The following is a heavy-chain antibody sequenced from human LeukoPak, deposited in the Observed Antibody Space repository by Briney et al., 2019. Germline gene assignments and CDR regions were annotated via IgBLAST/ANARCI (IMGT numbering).Heavy chain of an antibody. J-gene: IGHJ4*02. CDR1: GASISNYY. CDR2: VSYSGRT. D-gene: IGHD4-17*01. CDR3: ARGTMTTVTYYFDY. Sequence: SETLSLTCTVSGASISNYYWSWIRQPPGKGLECIGYVSYSGRTNYNPSLKSRVTISVDTSKNQFSLKLSSVTAADTAVYYCARGTMTTVTYYFDYWGQGTLVTVSS. V-gene: IGHV4-59*12.